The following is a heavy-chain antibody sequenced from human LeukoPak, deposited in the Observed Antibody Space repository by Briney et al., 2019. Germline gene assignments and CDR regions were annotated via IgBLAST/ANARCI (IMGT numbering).Heavy chain of an antibody. CDR1: GFTFSSYS. D-gene: IGHD2/OR15-2a*01. J-gene: IGHJ4*02. CDR2: ISSSSSYI. CDR3: AREGISRKMDFDY. Sequence: GGSLRLSCAASGFTFSSYSMNWVRQAPGKGLEWVSSISSSSSYIYYADSVKGRFTISRDNAKNSLYLQMNSLRAEDTAVYYCAREGISRKMDFDYWGQGTLVTVSS. V-gene: IGHV3-21*01.